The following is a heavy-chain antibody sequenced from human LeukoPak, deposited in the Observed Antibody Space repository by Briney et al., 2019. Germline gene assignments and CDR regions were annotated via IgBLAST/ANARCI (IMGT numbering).Heavy chain of an antibody. CDR2: ISRGGDYI. Sequence: GGSLRLYCAASGFTFSSYSMNWVRQAPEKGLEWVSSISRGGDYIYYADSVKGRFTISRDNAKNSLYLQMNSLRAEDTAVYYCARDLSTGYYFDSWGPGTLVTVSS. J-gene: IGHJ4*02. CDR1: GFTFSSYS. D-gene: IGHD3-22*01. CDR3: ARDLSTGYYFDS. V-gene: IGHV3-21*01.